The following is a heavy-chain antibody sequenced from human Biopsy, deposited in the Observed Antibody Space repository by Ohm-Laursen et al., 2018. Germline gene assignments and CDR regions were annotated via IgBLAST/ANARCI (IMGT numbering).Heavy chain of an antibody. D-gene: IGHD3-9*01. CDR2: IIGIFRTA. CDR3: ARDETGSSVFGPYYYGMDV. Sequence: ASVKVSCKASGYTFTGYYMHWVRQAPGQGLEWMGGIIGIFRTAHYAQKFQGRVTLTRDTSTGTVYLELNSLIYEDTALYYCARDETGSSVFGPYYYGMDVWGQGTTVTVSS. V-gene: IGHV1-46*01. J-gene: IGHJ6*02. CDR1: GYTFTGYY.